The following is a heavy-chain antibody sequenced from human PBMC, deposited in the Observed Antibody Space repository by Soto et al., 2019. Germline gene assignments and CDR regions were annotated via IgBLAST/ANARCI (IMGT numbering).Heavy chain of an antibody. CDR2: ISYDGSNK. J-gene: IGHJ6*02. CDR3: AKDAGEGLTGYYNPHYGMDV. D-gene: IGHD3-9*01. Sequence: QVQLVESGGGVVQPGRSLRLSCAASGFTFSSYGMHWVRQAPGKGLEWVAVISYDGSNKYYADSVKGRFTISRDNSKNTLYLQMNSLRAEDTAVYYCAKDAGEGLTGYYNPHYGMDVWGQGTTVTVSS. V-gene: IGHV3-30*18. CDR1: GFTFSSYG.